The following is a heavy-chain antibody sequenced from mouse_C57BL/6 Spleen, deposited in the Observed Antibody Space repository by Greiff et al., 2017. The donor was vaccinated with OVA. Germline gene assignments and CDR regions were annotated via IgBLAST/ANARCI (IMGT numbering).Heavy chain of an antibody. V-gene: IGHV5-4*01. Sequence: DVMLVESGGGLVKPGGSLKLSCAASGFTFSSYAMSWVRQTPEKRLEWVATISDGGSYTYYPENVKGRFTISRDNAKNNLYLQMSHLKSEDTAMYYCARDGSSGYYAMDYWGQGTSVTVSS. J-gene: IGHJ4*01. CDR1: GFTFSSYA. CDR3: ARDGSSGYYAMDY. D-gene: IGHD3-2*02. CDR2: ISDGGSYT.